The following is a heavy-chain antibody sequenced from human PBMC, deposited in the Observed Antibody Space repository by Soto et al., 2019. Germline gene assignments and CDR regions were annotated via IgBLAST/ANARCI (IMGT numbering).Heavy chain of an antibody. J-gene: IGHJ5*02. CDR2: IKQDGSEK. CDR1: GFTFSSYW. Sequence: GGSLRLSCAASGFTFSSYWMSWVRQAPGKGLEWVANIKQDGSEKYYVDSVKGRFTISRDNAKNSLYLQMNSLRAEDTAVYYCARDFGVYYDFWSGYNWFDPWGQGTLVTVSS. CDR3: ARDFGVYYDFWSGYNWFDP. D-gene: IGHD3-3*01. V-gene: IGHV3-7*01.